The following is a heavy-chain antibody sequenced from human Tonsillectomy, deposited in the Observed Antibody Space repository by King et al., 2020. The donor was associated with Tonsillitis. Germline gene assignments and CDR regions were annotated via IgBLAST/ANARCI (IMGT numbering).Heavy chain of an antibody. CDR3: ARAPGDYGAEP. D-gene: IGHD4-17*01. CDR2: IFYSGSP. J-gene: IGHJ5*02. Sequence: VQLQESGPGLVKPSETLSLTCTISGGAIISHYWSWIRQPPGKGLEWIGYIFYSGSPNYNPSLKSRITMSVDTSKNQFSLKLSSVTAADTAVYCCARAPGDYGAEPWGQGTLVSVSS. V-gene: IGHV4-59*11. CDR1: GGAIISHY.